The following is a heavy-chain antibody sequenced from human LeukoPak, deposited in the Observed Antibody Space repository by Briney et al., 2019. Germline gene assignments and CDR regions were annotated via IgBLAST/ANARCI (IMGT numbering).Heavy chain of an antibody. CDR2: IYYSGST. V-gene: IGHV4-31*03. D-gene: IGHD5-18*01. J-gene: IGHJ5*02. CDR1: GGSISSGGYY. Sequence: PSGTLSLTCTVSGGSISSGGYYWSWIRQHSGKGLEWIGYIYYSGSTYYNPSLKSRVTISVDTSKNQFSLKLSSVTAADTAVYYCARGRGRYSYGYANWFDPWGQGTLVTVSS. CDR3: ARGRGRYSYGYANWFDP.